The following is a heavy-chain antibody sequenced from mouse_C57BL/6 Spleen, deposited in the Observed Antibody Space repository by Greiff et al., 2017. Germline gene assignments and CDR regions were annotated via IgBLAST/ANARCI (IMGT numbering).Heavy chain of an antibody. CDR3: ARGTTVTRAY. D-gene: IGHD1-1*01. CDR1: GFSLTSYG. V-gene: IGHV2-2*01. J-gene: IGHJ3*01. Sequence: QVQLKESGPGLVQPSQSLSITCTVSGFSLTSYGVHWVRQSPGKGLEWLGVIWSGGSTDYNAAFISRLSISKDNSKSQVFFKMNSLQADDTAISFCARGTTVTRAYWGQGTLVTVSA. CDR2: IWSGGST.